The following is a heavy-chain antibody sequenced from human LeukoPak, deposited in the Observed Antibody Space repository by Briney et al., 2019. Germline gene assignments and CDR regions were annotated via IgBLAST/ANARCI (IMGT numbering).Heavy chain of an antibody. CDR1: GFTFSSYG. D-gene: IGHD6-19*01. CDR2: ISYDGSNK. CDR3: AASRYSSGSTLDY. Sequence: PGGSLRRSCAASGFTFSSYGMHWVRQAPGKGLEWVAVISYDGSNKYYADSVKGRFTISRDNSKNTLYLQMNSLRADDTAVYYCAASRYSSGSTLDYWGQGTLVTVSS. J-gene: IGHJ4*02. V-gene: IGHV3-30*03.